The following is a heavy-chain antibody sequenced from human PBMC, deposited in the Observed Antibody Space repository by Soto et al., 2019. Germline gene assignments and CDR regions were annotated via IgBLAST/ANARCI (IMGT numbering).Heavy chain of an antibody. J-gene: IGHJ6*02. V-gene: IGHV5-10-1*01. Sequence: GESLKICCNGSGYSFTNYWISWVRQMPGKGLEWMGRIDPSDSYTNYSPSFQGHVTISADKSISTAYLQWSSLKDSDTAMYYCARHGRVYYDSSGYYYIGMDVWGQGTTVTVSS. CDR1: GYSFTNYW. D-gene: IGHD3-22*01. CDR3: ARHGRVYYDSSGYYYIGMDV. CDR2: IDPSDSYT.